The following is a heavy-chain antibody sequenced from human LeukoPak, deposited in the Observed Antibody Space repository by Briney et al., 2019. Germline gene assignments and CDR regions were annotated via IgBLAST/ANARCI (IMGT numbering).Heavy chain of an antibody. CDR1: GFTFSSYA. CDR2: ISGSGGST. Sequence: GGSLRLSCAASGFTFSSYAMSWVRQAPGKGLEWVSAISGSGGSTYYADSVKGRFTISRDNSKNTLYLQMNSLRAEDTAVYYCARRLRITMIVVVIRDDAFDIWGQGTIVTVSS. CDR3: ARRLRITMIVVVIRDDAFDI. J-gene: IGHJ3*02. V-gene: IGHV3-23*01. D-gene: IGHD3-22*01.